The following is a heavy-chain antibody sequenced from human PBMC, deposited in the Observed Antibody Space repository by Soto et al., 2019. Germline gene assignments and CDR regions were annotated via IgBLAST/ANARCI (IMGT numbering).Heavy chain of an antibody. J-gene: IGHJ3*02. CDR1: GFTFSSCA. D-gene: IGHD3-10*01. CDR3: AKEDGSPALSSGSCDI. CDR2: ISGSGGNT. V-gene: IGHV3-23*01. Sequence: EVQLLESGGGLVQPGGSLRLSCAASGFTFSSCAMSWVRQAPGKGLEWVSAISGSGGNTYYPDSVKGRFTISRDNSRHKLYLQMNSLRAEATAGYYCAKEDGSPALSSGSCDIWGQGTMVTVSS.